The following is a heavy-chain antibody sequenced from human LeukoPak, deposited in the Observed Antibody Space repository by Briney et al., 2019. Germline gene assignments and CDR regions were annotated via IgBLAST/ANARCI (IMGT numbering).Heavy chain of an antibody. J-gene: IGHJ6*03. D-gene: IGHD3-22*01. CDR1: GGSFSGYY. CDR2: IYTSGST. V-gene: IGHV4-4*07. CDR3: AREALPEYYYDSSGYSSFYYYYYMDV. Sequence: SETLPLTCAVYGGSFSGYYWSWIRQPAGKGLEWIGRIYTSGSTNYNPSLKSRVTMSVDTSKNQFSLKLSSVTAADTAVYYCAREALPEYYYDSSGYSSFYYYYYMDVWGKGTTVTISS.